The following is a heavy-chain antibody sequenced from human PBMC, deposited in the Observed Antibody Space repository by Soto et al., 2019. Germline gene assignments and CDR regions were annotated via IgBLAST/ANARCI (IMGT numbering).Heavy chain of an antibody. CDR2: IGLTSSHT. D-gene: IGHD2-2*01. V-gene: IGHV3-11*06. CDR1: GFTFSDYY. CDR3: ATDRRSSPGAVPAALWRGNYFYYCCLKF. J-gene: IGHJ6*02. Sequence: GGSLRVSCAASGFTFSDYYMRWVRQAPGKGLEWISFIGLTSSHTTYADSVKGRFTISRDNAEKSLFLQMNSLPPEDTAVYFCATDRRSSPGAVPAALWRGNYFYYCCLKFWDPGTTVTVSS.